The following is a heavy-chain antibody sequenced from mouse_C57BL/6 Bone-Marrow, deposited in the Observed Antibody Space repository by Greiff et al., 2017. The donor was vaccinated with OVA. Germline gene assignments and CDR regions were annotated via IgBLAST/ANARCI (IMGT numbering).Heavy chain of an antibody. J-gene: IGHJ3*01. CDR1: GFTFSSYA. V-gene: IGHV5-4*01. D-gene: IGHD2-3*01. Sequence: DVQLVESGGGLVKPGGSLKLSCAASGFTFSSYAMSWVRQTPEKRLEWVATISDGGSYTYYPDNVKGRFTISRDNAKNNLYLQMSHLKSEDTAMYYCAREWLLCWFAYWGQGTLVTVSA. CDR2: ISDGGSYT. CDR3: AREWLLCWFAY.